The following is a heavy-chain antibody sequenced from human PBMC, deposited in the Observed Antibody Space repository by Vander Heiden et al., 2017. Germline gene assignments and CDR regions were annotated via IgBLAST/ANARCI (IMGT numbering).Heavy chain of an antibody. Sequence: QVQLVESGGGVVQPGRSLRLSCAASGFTFSSYGMHWVRQAPGKGLEWVAVIWYDGSNKYYADSVKGRFTISRDNSKNTLYLQMNSLRAEDTAVYYCAREGSRHYDILTGYYRYYYYGMDVWGQGTTVTVSS. D-gene: IGHD3-9*01. CDR3: AREGSRHYDILTGYYRYYYYGMDV. CDR1: GFTFSSYG. CDR2: IWYDGSNK. J-gene: IGHJ6*02. V-gene: IGHV3-33*01.